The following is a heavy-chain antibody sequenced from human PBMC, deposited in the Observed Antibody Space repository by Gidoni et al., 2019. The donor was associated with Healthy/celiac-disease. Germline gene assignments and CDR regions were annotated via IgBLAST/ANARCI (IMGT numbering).Heavy chain of an antibody. CDR1: CGPISSCDSY. V-gene: IGHV4-30-4*01. CDR3: ARVHYDFWSGQKEDDAFDI. CDR2: IYYSGST. J-gene: IGHJ3*02. D-gene: IGHD3-3*01. Sequence: QVQLQESGPGLVKPSQTLSLTCTFPCGPISSCDSYWRWIRQPPGKGLEWIGYIYYSGSTYYNPSLKSRVTISVDTSKNQFSLKLSSVTAADTAVYYCARVHYDFWSGQKEDDAFDIWGQGTMVTVSS.